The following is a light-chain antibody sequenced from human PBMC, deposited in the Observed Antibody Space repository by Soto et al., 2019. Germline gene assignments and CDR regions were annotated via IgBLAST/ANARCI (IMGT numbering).Light chain of an antibody. CDR3: QQTYSTPIT. Sequence: IQMTQSPSSLSASVVERVTITCRASQTISNYLNWYQQKPGKAPYLLIYAASSLQSGVPSRFSGSSSGTDFTLTITSLQPEDFATYYCQQTYSTPITFGQGTRLEIK. CDR2: AAS. CDR1: QTISNY. J-gene: IGKJ5*01. V-gene: IGKV1-39*01.